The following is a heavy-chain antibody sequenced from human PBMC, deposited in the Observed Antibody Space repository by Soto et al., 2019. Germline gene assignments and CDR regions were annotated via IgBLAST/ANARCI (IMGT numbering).Heavy chain of an antibody. V-gene: IGHV3-74*01. CDR2: INSDGSST. CDR1: GFTFSSYW. CDR3: AFSRPRFGTDDYYYMDV. Sequence: EVQLVESGGGLVQPGGSLRLSCAASGFTFSSYWMHWVRQAPGKGLVWVSRINSDGSSTSYADSVKGRFTISRDNAKNTLYLQMNSLRAEDTAVYYCAFSRPRFGTDDYYYMDVWGKGTTVTVSS. D-gene: IGHD1-1*01. J-gene: IGHJ6*03.